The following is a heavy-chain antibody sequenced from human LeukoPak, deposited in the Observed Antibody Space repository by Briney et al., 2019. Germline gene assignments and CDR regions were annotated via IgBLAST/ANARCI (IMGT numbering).Heavy chain of an antibody. CDR2: IIPIFGTA. V-gene: IGHV1-69*13. D-gene: IGHD3-10*01. CDR3: ASGYYYGSRYYFDY. CDR1: GGTFSSYA. Sequence: SVKVSCKASGGTFSSYAISWVRQAPGQGLEWMGGIIPIFGTANYAQKFQGRVTITADESTSTAYMELSSLRSEDTAVYYCASGYYYGSRYYFDYWGQGTLVTVSS. J-gene: IGHJ4*02.